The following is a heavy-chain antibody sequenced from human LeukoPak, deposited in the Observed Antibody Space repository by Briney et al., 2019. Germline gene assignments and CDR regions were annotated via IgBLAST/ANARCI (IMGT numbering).Heavy chain of an antibody. D-gene: IGHD3-10*01. CDR1: GFTFSSYG. CDR2: ISYDGSNK. CDR3: ARARVLLWFGEFDY. J-gene: IGHJ4*02. V-gene: IGHV3-30*03. Sequence: PGGSLRLSCAASGFTFSSYGMHWVRQAPGKGLEWVADISYDGSNKYYADSVKGRFTISRDNSKNTLYLQMNSLRAEDTAVYYCARARVLLWFGEFDYWGQGTLVTVSS.